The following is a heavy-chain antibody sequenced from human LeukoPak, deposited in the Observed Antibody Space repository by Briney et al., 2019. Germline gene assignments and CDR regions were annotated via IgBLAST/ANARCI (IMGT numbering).Heavy chain of an antibody. D-gene: IGHD2-2*01. J-gene: IGHJ4*02. CDR1: GFTFSSYA. V-gene: IGHV3-23*01. Sequence: GGSLRLSCAASGFTFSSYAMSWVRQAPGKGLEWVSAISGSGGSTYYADSVKGRFTISRDNSKNTLYLQMNSLRAGDTAVYYCAKGGYCSSTSCYRALRDWGQGTLVTVSS. CDR2: ISGSGGST. CDR3: AKGGYCSSTSCYRALRD.